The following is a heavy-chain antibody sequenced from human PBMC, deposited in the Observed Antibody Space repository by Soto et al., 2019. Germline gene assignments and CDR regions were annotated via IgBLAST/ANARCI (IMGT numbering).Heavy chain of an antibody. D-gene: IGHD5-12*01. J-gene: IGHJ4*02. V-gene: IGHV1-69*12. CDR3: VRVVAIPGYPDN. CDR2: IVPIVDTS. CDR1: GGTFSGYA. Sequence: QVQLVQSGAEVRQPASSVKVSCKTSGGTFSGYAISWVRQAPGQGLEWMGGIVPIVDTSTYAQKFQGRVTXXAXXSTSTAYMELSSLRSDDTAVYYCVRVVAIPGYPDNWGQGTLVTVSS.